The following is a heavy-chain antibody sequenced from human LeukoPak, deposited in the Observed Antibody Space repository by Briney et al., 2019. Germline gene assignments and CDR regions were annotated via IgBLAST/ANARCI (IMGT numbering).Heavy chain of an antibody. CDR1: GYTLTELS. Sequence: ASVKVSCKVSGYTLTELSMHWVRQAPGKGLEWMGGFDPEDGETIYAQKFQGRVTMTEDTSTDTAYMELSSLRSEDTAVYYCARDISVGSSWTPFYAFDIWGQGTMVTVSS. D-gene: IGHD6-13*01. CDR2: FDPEDGET. V-gene: IGHV1-24*01. J-gene: IGHJ3*02. CDR3: ARDISVGSSWTPFYAFDI.